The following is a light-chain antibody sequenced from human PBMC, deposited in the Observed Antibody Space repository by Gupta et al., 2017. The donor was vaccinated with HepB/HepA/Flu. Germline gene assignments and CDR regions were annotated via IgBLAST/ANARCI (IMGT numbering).Light chain of an antibody. V-gene: IGKV3-15*01. CDR2: GES. CDR3: QQYNQWPLT. J-gene: IGKJ5*01. CDR1: QSVSAK. Sequence: EIVMTQSPATLSVSPGERATLSCRASQSVSAKLAWYQQKPGQAPRLLIYGESTRATGIPDRFSGSGSGTEFTLTISSLQSEDFAIYYCQQYNQWPLTFGQGTRLEIK.